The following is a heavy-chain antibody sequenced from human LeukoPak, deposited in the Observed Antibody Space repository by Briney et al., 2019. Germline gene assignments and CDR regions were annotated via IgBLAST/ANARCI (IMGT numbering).Heavy chain of an antibody. CDR3: ARERGRGVVVVGATTTVTTSNLDD. CDR1: GFTFSSYA. CDR2: ISYDGSNT. V-gene: IGHV3-30-3*01. Sequence: GGSLRLSCAASGFTFSSYAMHWVRQAPGKGLEWVAVISYDGSNTYYADSVKGRFTISRDSSQNTLYLQMNSLRPEDTAVYYCARERGRGVVVVGATTTVTTSNLDDWGQGTLVTVSS. J-gene: IGHJ4*02. D-gene: IGHD2-15*01.